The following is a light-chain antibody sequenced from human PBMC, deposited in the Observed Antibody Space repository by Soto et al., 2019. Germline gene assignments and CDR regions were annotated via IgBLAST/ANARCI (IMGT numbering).Light chain of an antibody. J-gene: IGKJ1*01. Sequence: DVPMTQSPSTLSASVGDRVTITCRASQSIDIWLAWYQQKPGKAPNLLIYKAPTLETGVRSRFTGSGSGTEFTRTISSLQPDDFATYYCQQYNTFSTFGQGTKVEMK. V-gene: IGKV1-5*03. CDR2: KAP. CDR1: QSIDIW. CDR3: QQYNTFST.